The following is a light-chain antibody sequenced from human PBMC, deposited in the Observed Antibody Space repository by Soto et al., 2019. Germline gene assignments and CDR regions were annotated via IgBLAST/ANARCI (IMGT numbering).Light chain of an antibody. CDR3: QQNLGVHT. CDR2: DAS. J-gene: IGKJ1*01. CDR1: QNVRGY. V-gene: IGKV3-11*01. Sequence: EIVLTQSPGTLSLSPGEGATVSRRVSQNVRGYLAWYQQKPGQAPRLLIYDASNRATGIPARFSGSGSGTDFTLTISSLEPEDSAVYYCQQNLGVHTFGQGTKVDIK.